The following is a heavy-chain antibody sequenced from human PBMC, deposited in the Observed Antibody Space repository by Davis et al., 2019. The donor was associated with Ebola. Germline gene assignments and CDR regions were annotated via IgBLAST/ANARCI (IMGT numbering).Heavy chain of an antibody. CDR2: INHSGST. CDR1: GGSFSGYY. J-gene: IGHJ5*02. Sequence: GSLRLSCAVYGGSFSGYYWSWIRQPPGKGLEWIGEINHSGSTNYNPSLKSRVTIPVDTSKNQFSLKLSSVTAADTAVYYCARGRRYEGWFDPWGQGTLVTVSS. D-gene: IGHD1-1*01. CDR3: ARGRRYEGWFDP. V-gene: IGHV4-34*01.